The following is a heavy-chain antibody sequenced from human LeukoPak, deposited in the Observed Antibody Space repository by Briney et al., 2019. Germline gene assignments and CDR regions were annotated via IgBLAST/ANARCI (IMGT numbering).Heavy chain of an antibody. J-gene: IGHJ6*04. CDR2: IYHNGYT. CDR1: NYSLSSGYY. V-gene: IGHV4-38-2*01. CDR3: ASALYYYSGMDV. Sequence: SETLSLTCAVSNYSLSSGYYWGLIRQPPGKGVEWIGRIYHNGYTYYNPSLKSRVTISVDTSKNQFSLKLKSVTAADTAVYYCASALYYYSGMDVWGKGTTVTVSS.